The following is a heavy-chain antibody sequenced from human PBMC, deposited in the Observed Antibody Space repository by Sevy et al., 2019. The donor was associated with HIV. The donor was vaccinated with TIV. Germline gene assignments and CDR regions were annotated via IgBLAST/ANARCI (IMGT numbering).Heavy chain of an antibody. CDR2: IFTTGTT. CDR1: NDSVSSGLYY. V-gene: IGHV4-61*02. D-gene: IGHD5-12*01. CDR3: ARELRGYGGYDTYYFHYYMDV. J-gene: IGHJ6*03. Sequence: SETLSLTCTVSNDSVSSGLYYWSWIRQPAGKGLEWIGRIFTTGTTKYNPSLKRRVTISIDTSKNQFSLKLTSVTATDAAVYYCARELRGYGGYDTYYFHYYMDVWGKGTRVTVSS.